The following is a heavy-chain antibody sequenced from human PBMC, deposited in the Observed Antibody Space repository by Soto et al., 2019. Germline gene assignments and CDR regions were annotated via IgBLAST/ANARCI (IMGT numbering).Heavy chain of an antibody. V-gene: IGHV4-31*03. J-gene: IGHJ4*02. CDR1: VVSISGGGDY. D-gene: IGHD2-21*02. CDR3: ASVPGGDSEYYFDF. CDR2: IYYSGRT. Sequence: SDTLSLTCTVSVVSISGGGDYWSWIRQHPGKGLEWIGNIYYSGRTYYNPSLKSRVILSVDTSKNHFSLTLRSVTAADSAMSYCASVPGGDSEYYFDFWGQGALVTVSS.